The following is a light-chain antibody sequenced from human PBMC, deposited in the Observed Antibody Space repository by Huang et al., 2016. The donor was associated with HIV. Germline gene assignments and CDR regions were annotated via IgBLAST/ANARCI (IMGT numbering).Light chain of an antibody. V-gene: IGKV1-39*01. Sequence: DIQMTQSPSSLSASVGDSVTISCRASHSIFSYLNWYQQKPDQAPKILIHAASSLQSGVPSRFSGSGSGTDFTLTIVSLQPEDFATYFCQQSFSTPFTFGPGTKVDIK. CDR2: AAS. CDR1: HSIFSY. CDR3: QQSFSTPFT. J-gene: IGKJ3*01.